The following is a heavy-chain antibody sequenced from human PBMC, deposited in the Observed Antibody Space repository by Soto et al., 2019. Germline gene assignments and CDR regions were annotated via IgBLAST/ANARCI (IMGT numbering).Heavy chain of an antibody. CDR1: GGSISSSSYY. V-gene: IGHV4-39*01. CDR2: IYYSGST. CDR3: ARWGPKTGTILSHYYYYYGMDV. J-gene: IGHJ6*02. D-gene: IGHD1-7*01. Sequence: PSETLSLTCTVSGGSISSSSYYWGWIRQPPGKGLEWIGSIYYSGSTYYNPSLKSRVTISVDTSKNQFSLKLSSVTAADTAVYYCARWGPKTGTILSHYYYYYGMDVWGQGTTVT.